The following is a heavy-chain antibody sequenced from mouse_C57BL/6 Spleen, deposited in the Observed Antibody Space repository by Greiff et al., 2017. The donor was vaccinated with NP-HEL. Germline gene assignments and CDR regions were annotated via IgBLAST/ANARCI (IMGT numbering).Heavy chain of an antibody. CDR1: GYTFTDYY. CDR3: ARSMVTTYYAMDD. J-gene: IGHJ4*01. D-gene: IGHD2-2*01. Sequence: VQLQQSGPVLVKPGASVKMSCKASGYTFTDYYMNWVKQSHGKSLEWIGVINPYNGGTSYNQKFKGKATLTVDKSSSTAYMELNSLTSEDSAVYYCARSMVTTYYAMDDWGQGTSVTVSS. V-gene: IGHV1-19*01. CDR2: INPYNGGT.